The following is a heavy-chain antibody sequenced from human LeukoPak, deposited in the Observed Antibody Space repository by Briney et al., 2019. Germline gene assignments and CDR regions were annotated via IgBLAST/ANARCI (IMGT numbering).Heavy chain of an antibody. V-gene: IGHV4-59*01. J-gene: IGHJ5*02. Sequence: SETLSLTCTVSGGSISGYYWSWIRQPPGKGLEWIGNIYYSGNTNYNPSLRSRVTIFLDTSRNQFSLKVSSVTAADTAVYYCARVVVVEENWFDPWGQGTLVTVSS. D-gene: IGHD2-15*01. CDR3: ARVVVVEENWFDP. CDR2: IYYSGNT. CDR1: GGSISGYY.